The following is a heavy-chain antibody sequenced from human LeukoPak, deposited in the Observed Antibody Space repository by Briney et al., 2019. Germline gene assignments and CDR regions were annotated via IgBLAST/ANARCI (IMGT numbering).Heavy chain of an antibody. CDR1: GYTFTSYY. J-gene: IGHJ6*02. CDR2: INPSGGST. D-gene: IGHD3-22*01. V-gene: IGHV1-46*01. Sequence: ASVKVSCKASGYTFTSYYMHWVRQAPGQGREWMGIINPSGGSTSYAQKFQGRVTMTRDTSTSTVYMELSSLRSEDTAVYYCAREGYYYDSSGYFGYYYYGMDVWGQGTTVTVSS. CDR3: AREGYYYDSSGYFGYYYYGMDV.